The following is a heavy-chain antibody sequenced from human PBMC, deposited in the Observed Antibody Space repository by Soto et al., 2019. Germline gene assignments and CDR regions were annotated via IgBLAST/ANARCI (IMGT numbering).Heavy chain of an antibody. CDR2: INGGNGNT. CDR1: GYTFTRYT. Sequence: GASVKVSCKASGYTFTRYTIHWVRQAPGQRLEWMGWINGGNGNTKYSQKFQGRLTLTRDTPGNTAYLELNSLISEDTAVYYCATPQDYDGCLDSWGQGTLVTVSS. CDR3: ATPQDYDGCLDS. J-gene: IGHJ4*02. D-gene: IGHD3-22*01. V-gene: IGHV1-3*01.